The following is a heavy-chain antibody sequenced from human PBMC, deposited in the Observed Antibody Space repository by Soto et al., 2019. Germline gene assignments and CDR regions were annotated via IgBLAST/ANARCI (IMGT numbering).Heavy chain of an antibody. J-gene: IGHJ4*02. CDR1: GLIFSGHS. V-gene: IGHV3-21*06. Sequence: GGSLRLSCVASGLIFSGHSFSWVRQAPGKGLEWVSSISIVPNSMYYADSVKGRFTISRDNAKNTMYLEMDSLRVEDTAVYFCARELQSSTEGHWGKGTLVTVSS. CDR3: ARELQSSTEGH. D-gene: IGHD3-10*01. CDR2: ISIVPNSM.